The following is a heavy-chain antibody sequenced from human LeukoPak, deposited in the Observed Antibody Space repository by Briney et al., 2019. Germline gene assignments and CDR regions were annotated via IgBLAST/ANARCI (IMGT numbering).Heavy chain of an antibody. V-gene: IGHV4-34*11. CDR1: GGSFSGYY. CDR2: IYYSGNT. Sequence: SETLSLTCAVYGGSFSGYYWSWIRQPPGKGLEWIGSIYYSGNTNYNPSLKSRVTISVDTSKNHFSLNLSSVTAADTAVYYCARLNTGSYGYNWFDPWGQGTLVTVSS. D-gene: IGHD1-26*01. CDR3: ARLNTGSYGYNWFDP. J-gene: IGHJ5*02.